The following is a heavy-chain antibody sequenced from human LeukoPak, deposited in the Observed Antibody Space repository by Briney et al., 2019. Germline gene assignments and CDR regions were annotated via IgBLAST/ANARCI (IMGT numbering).Heavy chain of an antibody. J-gene: IGHJ6*03. CDR2: ISSSGSTI. D-gene: IGHD6-13*01. CDR3: ARESDSRSWWNVDYYYYMDV. Sequence: GGSLRLSCAASGFTFSDYYMSWIRQAPGKGLEWVSYISSSGSTIYYADSVKGRFTISRDNAKNSLYLQMNSLRAEDTAVYYCARESDSRSWWNVDYYYYMDVWGKGTTVTVSS. CDR1: GFTFSDYY. V-gene: IGHV3-11*01.